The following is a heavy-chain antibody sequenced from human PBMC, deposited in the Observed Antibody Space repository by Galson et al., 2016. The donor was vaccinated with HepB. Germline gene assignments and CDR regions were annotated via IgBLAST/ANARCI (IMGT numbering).Heavy chain of an antibody. Sequence: ETLSLTCAVNGGSFSTYYWSWIRQPPGKGLEWIGEINQRGSTNYSPSLKSRVSISVDTSKNHFSLNLSSVTAADTAVYFCASSRTYDAFDTWGQGTMVTVSS. CDR3: ASSRTYDAFDT. CDR2: INQRGST. CDR1: GGSFSTYY. V-gene: IGHV4-34*01. D-gene: IGHD3/OR15-3a*01. J-gene: IGHJ3*02.